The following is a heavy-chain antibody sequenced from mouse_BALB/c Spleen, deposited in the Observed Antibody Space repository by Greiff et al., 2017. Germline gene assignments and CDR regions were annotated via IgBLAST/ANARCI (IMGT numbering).Heavy chain of an antibody. CDR2: INPSTGYT. V-gene: IGHV1-7*01. J-gene: IGHJ1*01. CDR3: ANYGYDYWYFDV. CDR1: GYTFTSYW. Sequence: VQLQQSGAELAKPGASVKMSCKASGYTFTSYWMHWVKQRPGQGLEWIGYINPSTGYTEYNQKFKDKATLTADKSSSTAYMQLSSLTSEDSAVYYCANYGYDYWYFDVWGAGTTVTVSS. D-gene: IGHD2-2*01.